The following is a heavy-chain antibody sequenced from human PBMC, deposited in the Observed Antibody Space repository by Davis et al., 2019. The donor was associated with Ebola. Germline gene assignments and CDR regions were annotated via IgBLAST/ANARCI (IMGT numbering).Heavy chain of an antibody. Sequence: PGGSLRLSCAASGFTFSSYSMNWVRQAPGKGLEWVSYISSSSSTIYYADSVKGRFTISRDNSKNTLYLQMNSLRAEDTAVYYCARAGMMAGTRYYFDYWGQGTLVTVSS. V-gene: IGHV3-48*01. D-gene: IGHD6-19*01. CDR1: GFTFSSYS. J-gene: IGHJ4*02. CDR2: ISSSSSTI. CDR3: ARAGMMAGTRYYFDY.